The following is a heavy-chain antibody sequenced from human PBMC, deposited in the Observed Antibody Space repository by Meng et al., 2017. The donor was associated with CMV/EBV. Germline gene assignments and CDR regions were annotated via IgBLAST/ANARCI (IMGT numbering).Heavy chain of an antibody. CDR2: INTNTGNP. CDR1: GYTFTSYA. CDR3: ARALYPLTNYDFWSGYSADYYYGMDV. J-gene: IGHJ6*02. Sequence: ASVKVSCKASGYTFTSYAMNWVRQAPGQGLEWMGWINTNTGNPTYAQGFTGRFVFSLDTSVSTAYLQICSLKAEDTAVYYCARALYPLTNYDFWSGYSADYYYGMDVWGQGTTVTVSS. V-gene: IGHV7-4-1*01. D-gene: IGHD3-3*01.